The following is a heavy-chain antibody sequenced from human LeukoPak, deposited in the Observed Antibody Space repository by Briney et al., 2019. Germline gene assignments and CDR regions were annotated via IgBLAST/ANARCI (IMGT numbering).Heavy chain of an antibody. Sequence: KPSETLSLTCSVSGASVSDGNYYWSWIRQPPGKGLEWIGYIYYSGSTNYNPSLKSRVTISVDTSKNQFSLKLSSVTAADTAVYYCARQIPDTAMAYFDYWGQGTLVTVSS. D-gene: IGHD5-18*01. CDR1: GASVSDGNYY. CDR2: IYYSGST. V-gene: IGHV4-61*01. CDR3: ARQIPDTAMAYFDY. J-gene: IGHJ4*02.